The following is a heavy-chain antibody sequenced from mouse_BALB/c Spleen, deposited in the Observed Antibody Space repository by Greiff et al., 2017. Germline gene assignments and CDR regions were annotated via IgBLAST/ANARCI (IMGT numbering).Heavy chain of an antibody. Sequence: EVKVVESGGGLVKPGGSLKLSCAASGFTFSSYAMSWVRQTPEKRLEWVASISSGGSTYYPDSVKGRFTISRDNARNILYLQMSSLRSEDTAMYYCARGRRYYGSSLYAMDYWGQGTSVTVSS. D-gene: IGHD1-1*01. J-gene: IGHJ4*01. CDR1: GFTFSSYA. V-gene: IGHV5-6-5*01. CDR3: ARGRRYYGSSLYAMDY. CDR2: ISSGGST.